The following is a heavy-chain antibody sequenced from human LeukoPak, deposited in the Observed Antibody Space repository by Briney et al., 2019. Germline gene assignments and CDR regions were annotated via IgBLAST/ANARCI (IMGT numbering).Heavy chain of an antibody. Sequence: SVTLSLTCTVSGDSISSSYWIWIRQPPGKTREWMMYIYYTGTTNYNPSLKSRVTMSIDTTKNQFSLNLNSVTAADTAVYYCARGFYDSSGYSNCFDPWGQGTLVTVSS. J-gene: IGHJ5*02. CDR1: GDSISSSY. CDR2: IYYTGTT. V-gene: IGHV4-59*01. CDR3: ARGFYDSSGYSNCFDP. D-gene: IGHD3-22*01.